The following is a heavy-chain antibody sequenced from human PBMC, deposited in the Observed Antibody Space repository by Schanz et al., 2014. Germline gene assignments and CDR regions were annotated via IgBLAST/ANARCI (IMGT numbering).Heavy chain of an antibody. J-gene: IGHJ6*02. CDR3: ASVIMVAGNHRDGRDV. CDR1: GFTFSDYY. D-gene: IGHD6-19*01. Sequence: VQVVESGGGLVQPGGSLRLSCAASGFTFSDYYMTWMRQAPGKGLEWISYISNSGTYTKYADSVKGRFVISRDNARSSLYLQMSSLRDGDTAVYYCASVIMVAGNHRDGRDVWGQGTTVIVSS. V-gene: IGHV3-11*05. CDR2: ISNSGTYT.